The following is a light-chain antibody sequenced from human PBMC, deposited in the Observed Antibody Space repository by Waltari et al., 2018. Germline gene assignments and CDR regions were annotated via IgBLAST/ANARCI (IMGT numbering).Light chain of an antibody. CDR2: RTS. CDR3: QQYTAPPWT. J-gene: IGKJ1*01. Sequence: DIQMTQSPSTLLASVGARVTITCRASQSINRWLAWYQQKPGNAPKLLIYRTSTLESGVPSRFSGSGSGTEFTLTISSLQPDDFATYYCQQYTAPPWTFGQGTRVEI. CDR1: QSINRW. V-gene: IGKV1-5*03.